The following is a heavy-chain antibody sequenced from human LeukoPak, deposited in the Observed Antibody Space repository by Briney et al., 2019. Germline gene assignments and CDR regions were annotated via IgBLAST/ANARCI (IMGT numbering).Heavy chain of an antibody. CDR1: GGSISSGDYY. V-gene: IGHV4-30-4*08. CDR3: ARVRSGGDGYNFDY. CDR2: IYYSGST. J-gene: IGHJ4*02. Sequence: SETLPLTCTVSGGSISSGDYYWSWIRQPPGKGLEWIGYIYYSGSTYYNPSLKSRVTISVDTSKNQFSLKLSSVTAADTAVYYCARVRSGGDGYNFDYWGQGTLVTVSS. D-gene: IGHD5-24*01.